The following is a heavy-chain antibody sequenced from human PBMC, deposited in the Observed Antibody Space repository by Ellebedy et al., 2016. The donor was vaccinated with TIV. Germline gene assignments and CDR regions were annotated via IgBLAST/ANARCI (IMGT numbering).Heavy chain of an antibody. V-gene: IGHV3-30*01. CDR3: ARDKAPYYGSGTYHPRFYHYGLDV. CDR2: ISNDGGNK. J-gene: IGHJ6*02. D-gene: IGHD3-10*01. CDR1: GFTVNTYT. Sequence: PGGSLRLSCAASGFTVNTYTIHWVRQALGKGLEWVAVISNDGGNKNYAEAVKGRFTVSKDNSKNTLYVEMNSLKAEDTAVYHCARDKAPYYGSGTYHPRFYHYGLDVWGLGTTVTVSS.